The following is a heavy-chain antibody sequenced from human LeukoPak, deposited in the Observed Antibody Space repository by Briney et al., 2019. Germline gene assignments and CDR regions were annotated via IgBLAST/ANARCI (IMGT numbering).Heavy chain of an antibody. CDR2: IDKEKNSYAQAS. J-gene: IGHJ5*02. CDR1: GFTFSGSA. V-gene: IGHV3-73*01. D-gene: IGHD1-26*01. Sequence: GGSLRLSCAASGFTFSGSAIHWVRQSFGKGLEWIGHIDKEKNSYAQASAYAVSVEGRFTVSRDDSKNMAFLQMSGLKTEDTALYFCTRDSGTYNWLDPWGQGTLVTVSS. CDR3: TRDSGTYNWLDP.